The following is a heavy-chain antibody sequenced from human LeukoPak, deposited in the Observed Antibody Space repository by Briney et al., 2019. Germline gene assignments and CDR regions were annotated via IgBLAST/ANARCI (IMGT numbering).Heavy chain of an antibody. V-gene: IGHV3-23*01. CDR3: AKYLGVMSWFDP. Sequence: GGSLRLSCTASEFNLRDYAMSWVRQAPGKGLEWVSSISGSGVSTYYADSVQGRFTISSDQINNTVYLQMKSLRDEDTAIYYCAKYLGVMSWFDPWGQGTLVIVSS. CDR2: ISGSGVST. CDR1: EFNLRDYA. D-gene: IGHD3-16*01. J-gene: IGHJ5*02.